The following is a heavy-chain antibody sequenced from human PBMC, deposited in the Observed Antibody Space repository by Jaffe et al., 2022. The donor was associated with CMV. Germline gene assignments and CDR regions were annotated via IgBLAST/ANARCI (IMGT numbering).Heavy chain of an antibody. J-gene: IGHJ3*02. V-gene: IGHV4-39*01. CDR3: ARRRAVVTAIRDAFDI. D-gene: IGHD2-21*02. CDR2: IYYSGST. CDR1: GGSISSSSYY. Sequence: QLQLQESGPGLVKPSETLSLTCTVSGGSISSSSYYWGWIRQPPGKGLEWIGSIYYSGSTYYNPSLKSRVTISVDTSKNQFSLKLSSVTAADTAVYYCARRRAVVTAIRDAFDIWGQGTMVTVSS.